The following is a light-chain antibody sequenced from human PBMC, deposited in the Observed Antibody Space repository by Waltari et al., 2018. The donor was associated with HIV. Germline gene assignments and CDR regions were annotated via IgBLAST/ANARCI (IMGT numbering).Light chain of an antibody. CDR1: RSNIGSNR. CDR2: TNY. V-gene: IGLV1-44*01. J-gene: IGLJ3*02. Sequence: QSVLTQPPSASGTPGQRVTISCSGSRSNIGSNRVNWYQQLPGTAPRLLIYTNYQRPSGVPDRFSGSKSGTSASLAISGLQSEDDAHYYCAAWDDSLNGPVFGGGTKLTVL. CDR3: AAWDDSLNGPV.